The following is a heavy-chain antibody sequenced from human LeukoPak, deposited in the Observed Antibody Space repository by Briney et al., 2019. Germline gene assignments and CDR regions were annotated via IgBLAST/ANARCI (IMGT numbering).Heavy chain of an antibody. D-gene: IGHD2-2*02. CDR1: GFTLYDYV. CDR3: SRDICLVFFSSPGCYRLLGDCFCYMDV. V-gene: IGHV3-9*01. Sequence: GRSLRLSCAASGFTLYDYVMHWVRQAPGKGVEWVSGISWNISSIDYADSVKDRFTHSRDNAKSSLYLQMNRLRAVDTALYYCSRDICLVFFSSPGCYRLLGDCFCYMDVWGKGTTATV. CDR2: ISWNISSI. J-gene: IGHJ6*03.